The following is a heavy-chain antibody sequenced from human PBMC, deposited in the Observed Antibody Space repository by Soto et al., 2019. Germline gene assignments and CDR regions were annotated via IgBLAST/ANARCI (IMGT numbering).Heavy chain of an antibody. CDR2: IRVHNGNT. V-gene: IGHV1-18*01. D-gene: IGHD3-10*01. J-gene: IGHJ4*01. CDR3: VRDLAGPRSYYHGH. Sequence: QVHLVQSGVEVKKPGASVKVSCKASGYNFINYGITWVRQAPGQGLEWMGWIRVHNGNTNYAQNLQGRVTMTTDTSTITAEMELRSLRSDDTAVYYCVRDLAGPRSYYHGHWGPGTLVTVSS. CDR1: GYNFINYG.